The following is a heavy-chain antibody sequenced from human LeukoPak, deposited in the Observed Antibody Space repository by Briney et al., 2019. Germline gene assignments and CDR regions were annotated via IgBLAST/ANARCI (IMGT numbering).Heavy chain of an antibody. Sequence: GGSLRLSCAASGFTFRNYWMHWVRQAPGKGLAWVSRIDSDGGTSYADSVKGRFIISRDDAKNTLYLQMNSLRAEDTAVYYCARDHRGVRDYFDYWGQGTLVTVSS. V-gene: IGHV3-74*01. J-gene: IGHJ4*02. D-gene: IGHD3-10*01. CDR1: GFTFRNYW. CDR2: IDSDGGT. CDR3: ARDHRGVRDYFDY.